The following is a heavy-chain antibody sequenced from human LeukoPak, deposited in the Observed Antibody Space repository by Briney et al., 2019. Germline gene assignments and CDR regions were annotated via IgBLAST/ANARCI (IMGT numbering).Heavy chain of an antibody. V-gene: IGHV4-30-4*07. CDR1: GGSISSGGYS. Sequence: SETLSLTCAVSGGSISSGGYSWSWIRQPPGKGLEWIGYIYYSGSTYYNPSLKSRVTISVDTSKNQFSLKLSSVTAADTAVYYCARRRGGNNYYFDYWGQGTLVIVSS. CDR2: IYYSGST. CDR3: ARRRGGNNYYFDY. D-gene: IGHD4-23*01. J-gene: IGHJ4*02.